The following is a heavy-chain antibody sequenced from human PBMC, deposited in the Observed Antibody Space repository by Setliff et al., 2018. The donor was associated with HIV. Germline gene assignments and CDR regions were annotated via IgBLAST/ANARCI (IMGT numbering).Heavy chain of an antibody. Sequence: SSETLSLTCSVSGGSISSGNYYWSWIRQSAGKGLEWIGHIYANGSTNYNPSLKSRVTISVDRSKNHFSLRLSSVTAADTAAYYCARGRGDIVLLVYTHPPDSWGQGKLVTVSS. D-gene: IGHD2-8*01. CDR2: IYANGST. CDR3: ARGRGDIVLLVYTHPPDS. J-gene: IGHJ4*02. CDR1: GGSISSGNYY. V-gene: IGHV4-61*09.